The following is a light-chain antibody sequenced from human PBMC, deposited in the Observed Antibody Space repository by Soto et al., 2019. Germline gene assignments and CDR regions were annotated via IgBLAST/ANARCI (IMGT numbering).Light chain of an antibody. Sequence: QSVLTQPPSASASLGASVKLTCTLSSGHNSYAIAWHQQQPEKGPRYWMKLNSDGSHSKGDGIPDRFSGSSSGAERYLTISSLQSEDEADYYCQTWSTDIRVFGGGTKLTVL. CDR2: LNSDGSH. CDR1: SGHNSYA. V-gene: IGLV4-69*01. J-gene: IGLJ3*02. CDR3: QTWSTDIRV.